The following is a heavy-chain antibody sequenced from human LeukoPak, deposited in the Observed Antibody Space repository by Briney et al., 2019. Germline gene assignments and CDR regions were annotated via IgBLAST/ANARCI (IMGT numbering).Heavy chain of an antibody. J-gene: IGHJ6*03. CDR3: ARGVAVAANPLLYYYMDV. V-gene: IGHV1-2*02. CDR2: INPNSGRT. D-gene: IGHD6-19*01. Sequence: ASVKVSCKASGYTFTGYCMHWVRQAPGQGHEWMGWINPNSGRTNYAQRFQGRVTMTRDTSISTAYMELSRLTFDDTAVYYCARGVAVAANPLLYYYMDVWGKGTTVTISS. CDR1: GYTFTGYC.